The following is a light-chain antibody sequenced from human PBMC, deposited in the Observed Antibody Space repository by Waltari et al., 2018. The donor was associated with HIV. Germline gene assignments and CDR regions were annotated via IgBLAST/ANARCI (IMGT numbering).Light chain of an antibody. V-gene: IGKV4-1*01. CDR2: WAS. CDR1: QSLLYRSRNKNH. CDR3: QQYFNTPWT. Sequence: DIVMTQSPDSLTVPLGERATINCRSSQSLLYRSRNKNHLAWYQQKPGQPPKLLISWASTREAGVPDRFSGSGSGTDFTLTISSLQPGDVAVYYCQQYFNTPWTFGQGTKVEVK. J-gene: IGKJ1*01.